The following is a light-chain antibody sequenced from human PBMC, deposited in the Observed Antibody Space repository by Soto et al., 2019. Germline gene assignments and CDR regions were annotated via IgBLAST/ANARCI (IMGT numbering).Light chain of an antibody. Sequence: DIQMTQSPSSLSASVGDSVTITCRASQDISNYLAWFQQRPGKPPKLLICAASTLESGVPSRFSGGRSGTDFTLSISSLQPEDVATFYCQKYDSLPFTFGPGTKVDIK. CDR2: AAS. CDR3: QKYDSLPFT. V-gene: IGKV1-27*01. J-gene: IGKJ3*01. CDR1: QDISNY.